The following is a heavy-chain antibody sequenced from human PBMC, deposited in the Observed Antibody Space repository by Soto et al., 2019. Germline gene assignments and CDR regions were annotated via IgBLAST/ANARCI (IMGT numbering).Heavy chain of an antibody. CDR1: GGTFSSYA. D-gene: IGHD2-2*01. J-gene: IGHJ6*02. CDR3: AGNQQSNYYNGMDV. V-gene: IGHV1-69*12. CDR2: IIPIFGTA. Sequence: QVQLVQSGAEVKKPGSSVMVSCKASGGTFSSYAISWVRQAPGQGLEWMGGIIPIFGTANYAQKFQGRVTITADESTSTAYMELSSLRSEDTAVYYCAGNQQSNYYNGMDVWGQGTTITVSS.